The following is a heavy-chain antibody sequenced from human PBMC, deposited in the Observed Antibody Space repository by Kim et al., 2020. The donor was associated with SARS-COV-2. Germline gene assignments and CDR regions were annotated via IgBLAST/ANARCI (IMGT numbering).Heavy chain of an antibody. Sequence: NHPTFEGQVTISADKSTSTAYLQGSSLKASDTAIYYCARRDYNSGWFFDLWGQGTLVTVSS. J-gene: IGHJ4*02. D-gene: IGHD6-19*01. V-gene: IGHV5-51*01. CDR3: ARRDYNSGWFFDL.